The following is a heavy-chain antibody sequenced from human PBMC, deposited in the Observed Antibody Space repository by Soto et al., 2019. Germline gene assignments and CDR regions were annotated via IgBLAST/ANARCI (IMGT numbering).Heavy chain of an antibody. CDR1: GFTVSSNY. V-gene: IGHV3-53*04. J-gene: IGHJ4*02. CDR3: ARARALYSGYDY. CDR2: IYSGGST. D-gene: IGHD5-12*01. Sequence: EVQLVESGGGLVQPGGSLRLSCAASGFTVSSNYMSWVRQAPGKGLEWVSVIYSGGSTYYADSVKGRFIISRHNSKNTLYLQMNSLRAEDTAVYYCARARALYSGYDYWGQGTLVTVSS.